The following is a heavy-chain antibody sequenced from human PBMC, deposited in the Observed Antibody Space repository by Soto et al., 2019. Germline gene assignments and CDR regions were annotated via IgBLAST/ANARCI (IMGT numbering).Heavy chain of an antibody. CDR1: GFTFSDHY. CDR3: TRARGDYAPGP. D-gene: IGHD4-17*01. CDR2: TRNKANNYIT. V-gene: IGHV3-72*01. J-gene: IGHJ5*02. Sequence: EVQLVESGGALVQPGGSLRLSCAPSGFTFSDHYMDWVRQAPGKGLEWVGRTRNKANNYITEYSASVKDRFIISRDDSKNLLYLQMNSLKTEDTAVYYCTRARGDYAPGPWGQGTLVTVSS.